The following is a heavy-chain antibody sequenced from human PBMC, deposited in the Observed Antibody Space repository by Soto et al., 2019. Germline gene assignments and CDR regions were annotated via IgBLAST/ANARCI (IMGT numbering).Heavy chain of an antibody. CDR3: AINYHHITSWFDL. D-gene: IGHD3-22*01. J-gene: IGHJ5*02. CDR2: IKQDGSEK. Sequence: GGSLRLSCAASGFTFSSYWMSWVRQAPGKGLEWVANIKQDGSEKYYVDSVKGRFTISRDNAKNSLYLQMNSLRAEDTAVYYCAINYHHITSWFDLSAQGTLVTVCS. V-gene: IGHV3-7*03. CDR1: GFTFSSYW.